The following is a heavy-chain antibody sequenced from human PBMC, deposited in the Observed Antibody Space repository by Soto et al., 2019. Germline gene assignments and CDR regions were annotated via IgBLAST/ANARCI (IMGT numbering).Heavy chain of an antibody. CDR1: GFTFSSYT. Sequence: GGSLRLSCAASGFTFSSYTMRWVRQAPGKGLEWVSTISGSGGDTYYADSVKGRFTISRGNSKNTLYLQMNSLRAEDTAIYYCMKKMSTRTTGASDIWGQGTMVTLSS. V-gene: IGHV3-23*01. CDR2: ISGSGGDT. CDR3: MKKMSTRTTGASDI. J-gene: IGHJ3*02. D-gene: IGHD1-1*01.